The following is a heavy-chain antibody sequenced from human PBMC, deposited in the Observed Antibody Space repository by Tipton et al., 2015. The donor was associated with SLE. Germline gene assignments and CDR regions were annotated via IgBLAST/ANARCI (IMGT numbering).Heavy chain of an antibody. J-gene: IGHJ4*02. CDR3: AREGFCSGTCCYTGGGAIDY. Sequence: SLRLSCAASRFLFSSYEMNWVRQAPGKGLEWVSYISSSGNTIYYADSVKGRFTISRDNAKKSLYLQMDSLRAEDTAVYYCAREGFCSGTCCYTGGGAIDYWGQGTLVTVSS. V-gene: IGHV3-48*03. CDR1: RFLFSSYE. CDR2: ISSSGNTI. D-gene: IGHD2-2*02.